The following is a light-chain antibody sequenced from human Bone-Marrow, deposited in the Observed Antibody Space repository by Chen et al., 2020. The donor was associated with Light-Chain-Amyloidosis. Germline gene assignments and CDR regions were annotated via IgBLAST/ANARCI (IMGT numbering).Light chain of an antibody. CDR3: SSYTITNTLV. CDR1: SSDVGGDNH. J-gene: IGLJ1*01. CDR2: EVT. V-gene: IGLV2-14*01. Sequence: QSALTQPASVSGSPGQSITISCTGTSSDVGGDNHVSWYQQHTDKAPKLMIYEVTNRPSWVPDRFSGSKSENTASLTISGLQTADEAEYFCSSYTITNTLVFGSGTRVTVL.